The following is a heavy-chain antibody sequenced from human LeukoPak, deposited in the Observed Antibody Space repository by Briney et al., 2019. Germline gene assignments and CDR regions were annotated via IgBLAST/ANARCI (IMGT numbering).Heavy chain of an antibody. V-gene: IGHV1-69*13. J-gene: IGHJ5*02. Sequence: ASVKVSCKASGGTFSSYAISWVRQAPGQGLEWMGGIIPIFGTANYAQKFQGRVTITADESTSTAYMELSSLRSEDTAVYYCARDTAMVPGWFDPWGQGTLVTVSS. CDR1: GGTFSSYA. CDR3: ARDTAMVPGWFDP. CDR2: IIPIFGTA. D-gene: IGHD5-18*01.